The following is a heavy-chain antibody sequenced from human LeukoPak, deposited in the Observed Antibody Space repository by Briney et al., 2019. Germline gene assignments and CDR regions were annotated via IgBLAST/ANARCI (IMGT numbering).Heavy chain of an antibody. CDR2: ISSSGNST. CDR1: GFTFSDYY. J-gene: IGHJ4*02. D-gene: IGHD5-24*01. Sequence: GGSLRLSCAASGFTFSDYYMSWIRQAPGKGLEWVSYISSSGNSTYYSDSVRGRFTISRDNSKNTLYLQMNSLRAEDTAVYYCARGTARMVEMGTIISFEYWGQGTLVTVSS. V-gene: IGHV3-11*04. CDR3: ARGTARMVEMGTIISFEY.